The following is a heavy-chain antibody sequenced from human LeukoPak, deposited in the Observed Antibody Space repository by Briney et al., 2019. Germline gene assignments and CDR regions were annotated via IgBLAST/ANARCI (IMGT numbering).Heavy chain of an antibody. CDR3: ARDAVHYYDSSGYYRTLPYYFDY. Sequence: SGGSLRLSCAASGFTFSSYSMNWVRQAPGKGLEWVSYISSSSSTIYYADSVKGRFTISRDNAKNSLNLQMNSLRDEDTAVYYCARDAVHYYDSSGYYRTLPYYFDYWGQGTLVTVSS. CDR2: ISSSSSTI. V-gene: IGHV3-48*02. CDR1: GFTFSSYS. J-gene: IGHJ4*02. D-gene: IGHD3-22*01.